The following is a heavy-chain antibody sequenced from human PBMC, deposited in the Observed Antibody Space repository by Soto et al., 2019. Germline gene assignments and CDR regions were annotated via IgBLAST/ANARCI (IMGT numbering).Heavy chain of an antibody. V-gene: IGHV3-73*01. D-gene: IGHD2-2*01. J-gene: IGHJ5*02. CDR2: IRSKANSYAT. Sequence: GGSLRLSCAASGFTFSGSAMHWVRQASGKGLEWVGRIRSKANSYATAYAASVKGRFTISRDDSKNTAYLQMNSLKTEDTAVYYCTRPYGYCSSTSCYWIDAQGPENWFDPWGQGTLVTVSS. CDR3: TRPYGYCSSTSCYWIDAQGPENWFDP. CDR1: GFTFSGSA.